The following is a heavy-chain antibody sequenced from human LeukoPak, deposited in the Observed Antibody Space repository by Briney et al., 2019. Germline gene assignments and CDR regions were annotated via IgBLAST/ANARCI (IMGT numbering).Heavy chain of an antibody. J-gene: IGHJ4*02. CDR2: IKSKTDGGTT. V-gene: IGHV3-15*01. Sequence: PGGSLRLSCAASGFTFSNAWMSWVRQAPGKGLEWVGRIKSKTDGGTTDYAAPVKGRFTISRDDSKNTLYLQMNSLKTEDTAVYYCRIDILTGYYWGAFDYWGQGTLVTASS. D-gene: IGHD3-9*01. CDR1: GFTFSNAW. CDR3: RIDILTGYYWGAFDY.